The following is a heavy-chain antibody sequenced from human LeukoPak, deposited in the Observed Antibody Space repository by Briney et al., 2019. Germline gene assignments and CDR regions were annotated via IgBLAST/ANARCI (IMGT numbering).Heavy chain of an antibody. V-gene: IGHV1-69*13. D-gene: IGHD5-18*01. CDR2: IIPIFGTA. CDR1: GGTFSSYA. Sequence: ASVKVSCKASGGTFSSYAISWVRQAPGQGLEWMGGIIPIFGTANYAQKFQGRVTITADESTSTAYMELSSLRSEDTAVYYCARAGWIQLWSDWFDPWGQGTLVTVSS. CDR3: ARAGWIQLWSDWFDP. J-gene: IGHJ5*02.